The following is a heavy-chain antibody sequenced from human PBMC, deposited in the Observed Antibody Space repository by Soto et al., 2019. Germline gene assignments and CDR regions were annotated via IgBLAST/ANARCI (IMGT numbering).Heavy chain of an antibody. CDR1: GGCISSGGYY. D-gene: IGHD4-17*01. CDR2: IYYSGTS. CDR3: ARDESTTDAFDI. V-gene: IGHV4-31*03. J-gene: IGHJ3*02. Sequence: QVQLQESGPGLVKPSQTLSLTCTVSGGCISSGGYYWCWIRQNPGKGLEWIGCIYYSGTSNDNPSLKSRLKISVDTSKNQFSLKLNSMTAADTDVYYCARDESTTDAFDIWGEGTLVTVSS.